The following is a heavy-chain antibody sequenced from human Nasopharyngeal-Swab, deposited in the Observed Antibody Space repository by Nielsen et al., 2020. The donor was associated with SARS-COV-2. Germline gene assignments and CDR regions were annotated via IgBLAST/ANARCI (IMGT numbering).Heavy chain of an antibody. CDR2: IYSSGNT. J-gene: IGHJ4*02. CDR3: ARNGQSPFDY. D-gene: IGHD6-19*01. Sequence: SETLSLTCTVSGGSVTSGGYQWTWIRQHPGKALEWIGYIYSSGNTYYSPSLKSRVTISVDTSRNQFSLKLSSVTAADTAVYYCARNGQSPFDYWGQGTLVTVSS. CDR1: GGSVTSGGYQ. V-gene: IGHV4-31*03.